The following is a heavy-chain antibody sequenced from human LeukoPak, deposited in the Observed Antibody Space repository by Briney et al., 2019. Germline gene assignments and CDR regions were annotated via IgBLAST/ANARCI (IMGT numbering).Heavy chain of an antibody. CDR3: ARHYDYVWGSYRFDY. V-gene: IGHV4-38-2*01. Sequence: SETLSLTCAVSGYSISSGYYWGWIRQPPGKGLGWIGRIYHSGSTYYNPSLKSRVTISVDTSKNQFSLKLSSVTAADTAVYYCARHYDYVWGSYRFDYWGQGTLVTVSS. D-gene: IGHD3-16*02. CDR2: IYHSGST. J-gene: IGHJ4*02. CDR1: GYSISSGYY.